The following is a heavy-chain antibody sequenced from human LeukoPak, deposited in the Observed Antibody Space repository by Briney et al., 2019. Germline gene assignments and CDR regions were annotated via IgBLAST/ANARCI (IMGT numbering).Heavy chain of an antibody. J-gene: IGHJ6*02. D-gene: IGHD3-10*01. CDR3: AKGVSVGEPWPVYGMDV. CDR2: IYHSGSI. Sequence: PSETLSLTCTVSGYSISSGYYWGWIRQPPGKGLEWIESIYHSGSIYYNPSLKSRVTISVDTSKNQFSLKLSSVTAADTAVYYCAKGVSVGEPWPVYGMDVWGQGTTVTVSS. V-gene: IGHV4-38-2*02. CDR1: GYSISSGYY.